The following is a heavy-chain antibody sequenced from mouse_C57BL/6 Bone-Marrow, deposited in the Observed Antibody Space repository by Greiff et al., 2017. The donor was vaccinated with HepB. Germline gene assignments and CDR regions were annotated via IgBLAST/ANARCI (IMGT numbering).Heavy chain of an antibody. CDR2: IDPSDSET. D-gene: IGHD2-4*01. Sequence: QVQLQQPGAELVRPGSSVKLSCKASGYTFTSYWMHWVKQRPIQGLEWIGNIDPSDSETHYNQKFKDKATLTVDKSSSTAYMQLSSLTSEDSAVYYCARKEYDDYDDGFDYWGQGTTLTVSS. CDR1: GYTFTSYW. V-gene: IGHV1-52*01. CDR3: ARKEYDDYDDGFDY. J-gene: IGHJ2*01.